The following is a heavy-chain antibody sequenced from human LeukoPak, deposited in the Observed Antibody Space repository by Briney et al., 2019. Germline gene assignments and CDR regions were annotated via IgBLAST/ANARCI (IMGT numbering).Heavy chain of an antibody. V-gene: IGHV4-38-2*01. CDR2: IYHSGST. J-gene: IGHJ4*02. CDR1: GYSISSGYY. CDR3: ARRRKNDVLDY. D-gene: IGHD1-1*01. Sequence: SEALSLTCAVSGYSISSGYYWGWIRQPPGKGLEWIGGIYHSGSTYYNPSLKSRVTISVDTSKNQFSLKLSSVTAADTAVYYCARRRKNDVLDYWGQGTLVTVSS.